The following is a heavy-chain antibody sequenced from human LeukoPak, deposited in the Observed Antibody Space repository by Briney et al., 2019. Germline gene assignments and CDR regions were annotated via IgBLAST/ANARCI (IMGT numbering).Heavy chain of an antibody. CDR3: ARQGSSSSGIDY. J-gene: IGHJ4*02. Sequence: KVSCKASGGTFSSYAISWVRQMPGKGLEWMGIIYPGDSDTRYSPSFQGQVTISADKSISTAYLQWSSLKASDTAMYYCARQGSSSSGIDYWGQGTLVTVSS. D-gene: IGHD6-6*01. CDR1: GGTFSSYA. V-gene: IGHV5-51*01. CDR2: IYPGDSDT.